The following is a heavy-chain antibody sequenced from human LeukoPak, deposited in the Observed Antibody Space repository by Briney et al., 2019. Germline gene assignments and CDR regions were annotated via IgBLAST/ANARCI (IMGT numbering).Heavy chain of an antibody. CDR2: IYTSGST. CDR3: ARVFAAVPSYYFGY. J-gene: IGHJ4*02. Sequence: SEALSLTCTVSGGSISSYYGSWIRQPAGKGLEWIGRIYTSGSTYYNPSLTSRVTISIDRSKNQFSLKVSSVTAANTAVYYCARVFAAVPSYYFGYWGQGALVTVSS. V-gene: IGHV4-4*07. CDR1: GGSISSYY. D-gene: IGHD6-13*01.